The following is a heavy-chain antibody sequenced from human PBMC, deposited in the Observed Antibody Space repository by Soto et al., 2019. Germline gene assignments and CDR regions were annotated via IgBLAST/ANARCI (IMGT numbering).Heavy chain of an antibody. D-gene: IGHD3-9*01. CDR1: GGSFSGYY. CDR3: ARGPYFLSPSYILTGYSYDP. Sequence: SETLSLTCAVYGGSFSGYYWSWIRQPPGKGLEWIGEINHSGSTNYNPSLKSRFTISVDTSKNQFSLKLSSVTAADTAVYYCARGPYFLSPSYILTGYSYDPWGQGTLVTVSS. V-gene: IGHV4-34*01. CDR2: INHSGST. J-gene: IGHJ5*02.